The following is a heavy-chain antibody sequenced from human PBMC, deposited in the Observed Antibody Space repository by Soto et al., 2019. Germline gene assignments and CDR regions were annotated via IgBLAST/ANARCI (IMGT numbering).Heavy chain of an antibody. CDR2: ISWDGGST. J-gene: IGHJ4*02. CDR1: GFTFGGYT. CDR3: ASAYYYDSSGYRGY. Sequence: PVGSLRLSCAASGFTFGGYTMHWVRQAPGKGLEWVSLISWDGGSTYYADSVKGRFTNSRDNSKNSLYLQMNSLRTEDTALYYCASAYYYDSSGYRGYWGQGTLVTVSS. D-gene: IGHD3-22*01. V-gene: IGHV3-43*01.